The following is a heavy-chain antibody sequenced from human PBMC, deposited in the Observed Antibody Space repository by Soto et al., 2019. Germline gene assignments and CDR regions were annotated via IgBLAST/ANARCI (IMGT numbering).Heavy chain of an antibody. V-gene: IGHV2-5*02. Sequence: QITLKESGPTLVKPTQTLTLTCTFSGFSFSSSVVGVGWIRQPPGKALEWLAVIYWDDDKRYSPSLKNRLTITKDTSKNQVVLTMTNMDPVDTATYYCTHTRNGYNYADYWGQVTVVTVSS. CDR1: GFSFSSSVVG. CDR2: IYWDDDK. CDR3: THTRNGYNYADY. J-gene: IGHJ4*02. D-gene: IGHD5-12*01.